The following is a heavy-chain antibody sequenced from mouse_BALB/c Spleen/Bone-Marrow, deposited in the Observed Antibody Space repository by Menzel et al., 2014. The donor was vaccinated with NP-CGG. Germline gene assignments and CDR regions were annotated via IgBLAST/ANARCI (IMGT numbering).Heavy chain of an antibody. Sequence: EVQLVESGGGLVQPGGSRKLSCAASGFTFSDYGMAWVRQAPGKGPEWVAFISNLAYSIYYADTVTGRFTISRENAKSALCLEMNSLRSEDTAMYYCARFITTVVVDAMDYWGQGTSVTVSS. V-gene: IGHV5-15*02. CDR1: GFTFSDYG. J-gene: IGHJ4*01. CDR3: ARFITTVVVDAMDY. CDR2: ISNLAYSI. D-gene: IGHD1-1*01.